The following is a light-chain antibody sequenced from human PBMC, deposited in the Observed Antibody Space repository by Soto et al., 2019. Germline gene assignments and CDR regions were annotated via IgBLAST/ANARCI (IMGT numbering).Light chain of an antibody. CDR3: CSYAASSTLNV. CDR1: SSDVGSYNL. CDR2: EVS. V-gene: IGLV2-23*02. J-gene: IGLJ1*01. Sequence: QSALAQPASVSGSPGQSITISCTGTSSDVGSYNLVSWYQQHPGKAPKLMIYEVSKRPSGVSNRFSGSKSGNTASLTISGLQAEDEADYYCCSYAASSTLNVFGTGTKVTVL.